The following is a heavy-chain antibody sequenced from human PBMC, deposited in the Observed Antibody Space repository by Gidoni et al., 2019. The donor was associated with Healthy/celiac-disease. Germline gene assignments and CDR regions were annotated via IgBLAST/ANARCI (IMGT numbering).Heavy chain of an antibody. D-gene: IGHD2-2*01. CDR1: GFTFSSYG. CDR2: IWYDGSNK. CDR3: AREIVVPAAIGYYYYGMDV. Sequence: QVQLVESGGGVVQPGRSLRLSCAASGFTFSSYGMHWVRQAPGKGLEWVAVIWYDGSNKYYADSVKGRFTISRDNSKNTLYLQMNSLRAEDTAVYYCAREIVVPAAIGYYYYGMDVWGQGTTVTVSS. V-gene: IGHV3-33*01. J-gene: IGHJ6*02.